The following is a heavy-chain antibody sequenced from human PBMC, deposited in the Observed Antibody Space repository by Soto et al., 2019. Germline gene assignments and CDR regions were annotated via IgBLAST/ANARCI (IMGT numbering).Heavy chain of an antibody. CDR2: ISWNSGSI. V-gene: IGHV3-9*01. CDR3: ARGQSGSHRTYYYYGMDV. J-gene: IGHJ6*02. Sequence: EVQLVESGGGLVQPGRSLRLSCAASGFTFDDYAMHWVRQAPGKGLEWVSGISWNSGSIGYADSVKGRFTISRDNAKNSLYLQMNSLRAEDTALYYCARGQSGSHRTYYYYGMDVWGQGTTVTVSS. CDR1: GFTFDDYA. D-gene: IGHD1-26*01.